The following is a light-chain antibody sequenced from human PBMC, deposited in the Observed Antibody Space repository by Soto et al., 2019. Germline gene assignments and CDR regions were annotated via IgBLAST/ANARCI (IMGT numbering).Light chain of an antibody. CDR2: AAS. V-gene: IGKV1-39*01. Sequence: DVQMTQSPSSLSASVGDRVTISCRASQSIANYLNWYQQKPGEAPKLLINAASSLQSGVPPRFSGSGSGPDFTLTISSLQPEDFATYYCQQSDNTPPTFGQGTKVAIQ. J-gene: IGKJ1*01. CDR1: QSIANY. CDR3: QQSDNTPPT.